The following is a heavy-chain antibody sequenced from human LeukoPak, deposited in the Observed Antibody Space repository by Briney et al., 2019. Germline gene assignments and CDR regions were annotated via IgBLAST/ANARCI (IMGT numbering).Heavy chain of an antibody. V-gene: IGHV3-30-3*01. CDR1: GFTFSSYA. Sequence: GGSLRLSCAASGFTFSSYAMHWVRQAPGKGLEWVAVISYDGSNKYYADSVKGRFTIPRDNSKNTLYLQMSSLRAEDTAVYYCASPYYYDSSGYYGAFDIWGQGTMVTVSS. D-gene: IGHD3-22*01. J-gene: IGHJ3*02. CDR2: ISYDGSNK. CDR3: ASPYYYDSSGYYGAFDI.